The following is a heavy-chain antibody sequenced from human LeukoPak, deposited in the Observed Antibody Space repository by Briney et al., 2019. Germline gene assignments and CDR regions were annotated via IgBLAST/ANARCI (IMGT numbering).Heavy chain of an antibody. CDR2: TYLRAKWYT. V-gene: IGHV6-1*01. D-gene: IGHD3-10*01. CDR1: GDSVSSNSAA. CDR3: ARDQYVSGTAFDI. Sequence: SQTLSLSCAISGDSVSSNSAAWDWIRQSPWRGLEWLRMTYLRAKWYTHYVVSVKSRITINPDTSKNQFSLQLNSVTPEDTAVYYCARDQYVSGTAFDIWGQGTMVTVSS. J-gene: IGHJ3*02.